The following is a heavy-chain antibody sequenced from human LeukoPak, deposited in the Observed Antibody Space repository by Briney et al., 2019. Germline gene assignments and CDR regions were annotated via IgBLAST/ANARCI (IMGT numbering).Heavy chain of an antibody. CDR2: IYYSGST. V-gene: IGHV4-59*08. CDR1: GGSISSYY. J-gene: IGHJ6*03. D-gene: IGHD1-26*01. Sequence: SETLSLTCTVSGGSISSYYWSWIRQPPGKGLEWIGYIYYSGSTNYNPSLKSRVTISVDTSKNQFSLKLSSVTAADTAVYYCATSGPYYYYYYMDVWGKGTTVTVSS. CDR3: ATSGPYYYYYYMDV.